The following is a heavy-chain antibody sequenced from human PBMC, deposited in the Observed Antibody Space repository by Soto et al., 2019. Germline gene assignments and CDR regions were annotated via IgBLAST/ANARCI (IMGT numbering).Heavy chain of an antibody. V-gene: IGHV1-69*06. CDR2: IIPFFEST. D-gene: IGHD2-2*01. Sequence: QVQLVQSGAEGKRPGSSVKFSCTPSGGTFNTLSINWVRQAPGQGLEWMGAIIPFFESTNYAQKFQDRVTITADKSLGTAYMELTSLRSDDTAVYYCTTRDQGRFDHWGQGTPLTVSS. CDR3: TTRDQGRFDH. J-gene: IGHJ4*02. CDR1: GGTFNTLS.